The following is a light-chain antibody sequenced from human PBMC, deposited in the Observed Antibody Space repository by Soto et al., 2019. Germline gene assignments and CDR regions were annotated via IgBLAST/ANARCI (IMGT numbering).Light chain of an antibody. CDR1: QSVSSN. CDR3: QQHNKWPPT. CDR2: GAS. J-gene: IGKJ2*01. V-gene: IGKV3-15*01. Sequence: EIVMTQSPATLSVSPGERATLSCRASQSVSSNLAWYQQKPGQAPRLLMYGASTRATGIPARFRGSGSRTEFTLTISSLQSEDFAVYYCQQHNKWPPTFGQGTKLEIK.